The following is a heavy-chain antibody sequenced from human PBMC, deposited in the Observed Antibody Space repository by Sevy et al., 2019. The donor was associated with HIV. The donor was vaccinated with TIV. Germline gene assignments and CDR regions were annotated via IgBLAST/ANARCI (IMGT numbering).Heavy chain of an antibody. CDR3: ALEAGISGSGTARGVFDT. CDR2: ISHGGSP. J-gene: IGHJ4*02. D-gene: IGHD3-10*01. V-gene: IGHV4-34*01. CDR1: GGPVSGYY. Sequence: ESLKISCAVYGGPVSGYYWSWMRQSPEKELEWIGEISHGGSPIYNPSLRSRVTISLDTSTRQMSLKMNSVTAADAATYYCALEAGISGSGTARGVFDTWGQGTVVTVSS.